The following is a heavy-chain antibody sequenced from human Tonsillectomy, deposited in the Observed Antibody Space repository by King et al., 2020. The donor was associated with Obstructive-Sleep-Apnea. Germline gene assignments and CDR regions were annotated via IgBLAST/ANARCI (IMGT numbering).Heavy chain of an antibody. D-gene: IGHD3-22*01. J-gene: IGHJ6*02. Sequence: VQLVESGGGLVQPGGSLRLSCAAPGFTVSSNYMSWVRQAPGKGLEWASVIYSGGSTYYADSVKGRFTISRDNSKNTLYFQMNSLRAEDTAVYYCARAPAPYYYDSSGNPEMDVWGQGTTVTVSS. V-gene: IGHV3-66*01. CDR2: IYSGGST. CDR1: GFTVSSNY. CDR3: ARAPAPYYYDSSGNPEMDV.